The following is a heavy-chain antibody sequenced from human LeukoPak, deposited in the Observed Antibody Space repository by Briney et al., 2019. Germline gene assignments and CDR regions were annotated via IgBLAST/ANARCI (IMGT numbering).Heavy chain of an antibody. CDR1: GGSISSYY. CDR3: VKSRRVGANQRGLFDY. D-gene: IGHD1-26*01. V-gene: IGHV4-59*01. CDR2: IYYSGST. J-gene: IGHJ4*02. Sequence: PSETLSLTCTVSGGSISSYYWSWIRQPPGKGLEWIGYIYYSGSTNYNPSLKSRVTISVDTSKNQFSLKLSSVTAADTAVYYCVKSRRVGANQRGLFDYWGQGTLVTVSP.